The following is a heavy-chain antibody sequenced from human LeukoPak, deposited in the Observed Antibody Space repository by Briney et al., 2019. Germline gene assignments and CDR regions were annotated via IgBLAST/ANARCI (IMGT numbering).Heavy chain of an antibody. CDR3: ARAREGDIVVEGH. CDR2: INPNSGGT. J-gene: IGHJ4*02. D-gene: IGHD2-2*01. CDR1: GYTFTGSY. Sequence: ASVKVSCKASGYTFTGSYMHWVRQAPGQGLEWMGWINPNSGGTNYAQKFQGRVTMTRDTSISTAYMELSRLRSDDTAVYYCARAREGDIVVEGHWGQGTLVTVSS. V-gene: IGHV1-2*02.